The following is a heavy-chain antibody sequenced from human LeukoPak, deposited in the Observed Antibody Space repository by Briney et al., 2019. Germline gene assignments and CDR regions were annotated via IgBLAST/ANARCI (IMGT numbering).Heavy chain of an antibody. V-gene: IGHV3-7*01. CDR1: GFTFSSYW. CDR3: ARDPPFGSSPHFDY. CDR2: IKQDGSEK. J-gene: IGHJ4*02. D-gene: IGHD2-15*01. Sequence: GGSLRLSCAASGFTFSSYWMSWVRQAPGKGLEWVANIKQDGSEKYYVDSVKGRFTISRDNAKNSLYLQMNSLRAEDTAVYYCARDPPFGSSPHFDYWGQGTLVTVSS.